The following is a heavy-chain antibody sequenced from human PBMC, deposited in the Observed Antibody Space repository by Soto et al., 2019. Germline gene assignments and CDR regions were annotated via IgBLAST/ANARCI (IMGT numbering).Heavy chain of an antibody. D-gene: IGHD6-13*01. V-gene: IGHV3-23*01. CDR1: GFTFSSYA. CDR2: ISGSGGST. Sequence: PGGSLRLSCAASGFTFSSYAMSWVRQAPGKGLEWVSAISGSGGSTYYADSVKGRFTISRDNSKNTLYLQMNSLRAEDTAVYYCANDLAAGGGSYYYYYGMDVWGQGTTVTVSS. CDR3: ANDLAAGGGSYYYYYGMDV. J-gene: IGHJ6*02.